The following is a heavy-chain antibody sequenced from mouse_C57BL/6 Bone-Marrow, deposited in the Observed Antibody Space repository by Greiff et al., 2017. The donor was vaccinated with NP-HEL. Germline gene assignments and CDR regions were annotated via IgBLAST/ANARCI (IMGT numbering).Heavy chain of an antibody. CDR2: INPNNGGT. Sequence: VQLKQSGPELVKPGASVKIPCKASGYTFTDYNMDWVKQSHGKSLEWIGDINPNNGGTIYNQKFKGKATLTVDKSSSTAYMELRSLTSEDTAVYYCAFITTVVPFAYWGQGTLVTVSA. CDR3: AFITTVVPFAY. J-gene: IGHJ3*01. V-gene: IGHV1-18*01. CDR1: GYTFTDYN. D-gene: IGHD1-1*01.